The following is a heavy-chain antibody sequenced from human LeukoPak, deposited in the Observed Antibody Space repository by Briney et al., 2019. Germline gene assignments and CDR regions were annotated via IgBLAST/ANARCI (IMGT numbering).Heavy chain of an antibody. Sequence: GGSLRLSCAASGFTFGSYAMYWVRQAPGKGLEWGSGIFGSGGSAHYADSVKGRFTISRDNSKNTVYLQMDSLRAEDTAIYYCAKTTTGYSSGRYPAWPIDYWGQGTLVTVSS. CDR1: GFTFGSYA. V-gene: IGHV3-23*01. D-gene: IGHD2-15*01. CDR2: IFGSGGSA. J-gene: IGHJ4*02. CDR3: AKTTTGYSSGRYPAWPIDY.